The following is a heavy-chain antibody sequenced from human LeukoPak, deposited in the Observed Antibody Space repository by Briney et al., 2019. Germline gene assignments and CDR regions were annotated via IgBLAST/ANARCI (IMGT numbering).Heavy chain of an antibody. CDR1: GFPFSSYA. J-gene: IGHJ4*02. V-gene: IGHV3-23*01. CDR3: AKEPYYSSGWYGDY. Sequence: GGSLRLSCAASGFPFSSYAMSWVRQAPGKGLEWVSAISGSGGSTYYADSVKGRFTISRDNSKNTLYLQMNSLRAEDTAVYYCAKEPYYSSGWYGDYWGQGTLVTVSS. D-gene: IGHD6-19*01. CDR2: ISGSGGST.